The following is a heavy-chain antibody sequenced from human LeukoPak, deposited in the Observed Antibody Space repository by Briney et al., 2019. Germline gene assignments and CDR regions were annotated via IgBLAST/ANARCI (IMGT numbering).Heavy chain of an antibody. CDR2: IGNKADGGTT. V-gene: IGHV3-15*04. CDR3: LHYRSGWH. J-gene: IGHJ4*02. CDR1: GLKFSDAW. D-gene: IGHD6-19*01. Sequence: GGSLRLPCAVSGLKFSDAWMNWARQAPGKGLEWVGRIGNKADGGTTVYAAPVKGRFTISRDDSKNTVYLQMNSLKTEDTAVYYCLHYRSGWHWGQGTLVTVSS.